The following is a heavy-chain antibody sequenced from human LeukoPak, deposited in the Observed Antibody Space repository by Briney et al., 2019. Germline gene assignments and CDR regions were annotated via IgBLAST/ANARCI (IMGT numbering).Heavy chain of an antibody. J-gene: IGHJ4*02. D-gene: IGHD6-6*01. V-gene: IGHV4-39*07. Sequence: PSETLSLTCTVSGVSISSSSYNWGWVRQPAGKGLEWIVRIYYSGSTYYNPSLKSRVTISVDTSKTQFSLKLSSVTAADTAVYYCVRDPINDIAARPVRGSGYWGQGTLVTVSS. CDR2: IYYSGST. CDR3: VRDPINDIAARPVRGSGY. CDR1: GVSISSSSYN.